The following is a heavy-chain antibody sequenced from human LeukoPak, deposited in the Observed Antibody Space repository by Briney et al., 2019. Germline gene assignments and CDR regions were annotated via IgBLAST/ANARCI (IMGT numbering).Heavy chain of an antibody. D-gene: IGHD3-10*01. Sequence: PGGSLRHSCAASEFTFSSNAMHWVRQAPGKGLEWVTIISYDGSNKYYADSVKGRFTISRDNAKSSLYLQMNSLRAEDTAVYFCAKVPPSGSYCPTNWGQGTLVAVSS. CDR3: AKVPPSGSYCPTN. CDR1: EFTFSSNA. J-gene: IGHJ4*02. V-gene: IGHV3-30*04. CDR2: ISYDGSNK.